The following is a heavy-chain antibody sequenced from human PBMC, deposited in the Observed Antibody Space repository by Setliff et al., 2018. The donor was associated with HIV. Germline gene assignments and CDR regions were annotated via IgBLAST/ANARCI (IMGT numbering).Heavy chain of an antibody. J-gene: IGHJ6*04. CDR3: ARHVGDDYDRHAV. V-gene: IGHV4-39*01. CDR1: GGSISSRNHY. CDR2: IYYTGVT. D-gene: IGHD3-22*01. Sequence: PSETLSLTCTVSGGSISSRNHYWGWIRQPPGKGLEWIGSIYYTGVTYYNPSLRSRVTISVDTSKKQFSLNLSSVTAADTAVYYCARHVGDDYDRHAVWGKGTTVTVSS.